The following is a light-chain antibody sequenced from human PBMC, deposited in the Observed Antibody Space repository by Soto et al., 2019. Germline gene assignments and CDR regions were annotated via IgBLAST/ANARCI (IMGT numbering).Light chain of an antibody. Sequence: QPVLTQPPSVSGAPGQRVTISCTGSSSNIGAGYDVHWYQHLPGTTPKLLIYGTTNRPSGVPDRFSGSKSGTSASLAITGLQAEDEADYYCQSYDSSLRVVFGGGTKVTVL. CDR1: SSNIGAGYD. V-gene: IGLV1-40*01. CDR3: QSYDSSLRVV. CDR2: GTT. J-gene: IGLJ2*01.